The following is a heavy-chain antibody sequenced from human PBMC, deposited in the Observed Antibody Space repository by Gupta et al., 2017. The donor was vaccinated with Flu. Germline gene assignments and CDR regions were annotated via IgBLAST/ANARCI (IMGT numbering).Heavy chain of an antibody. J-gene: IGHJ6*04. CDR2: INTNTGNP. Sequence: QVQLVQSWSELKKPGASVRVSCKASGYTFNTFAINWVRQAPGQGLEWMGWINTNTGNPTYAQDVTGRFVFSLDTSVSTAYLQISSLKAEDSAIYYCARAAQYDSWNGSKDVWGKGTTVTVYS. V-gene: IGHV7-4-1*02. CDR1: GYTFNTFA. CDR3: ARAAQYDSWNGSKDV. D-gene: IGHD3-3*01.